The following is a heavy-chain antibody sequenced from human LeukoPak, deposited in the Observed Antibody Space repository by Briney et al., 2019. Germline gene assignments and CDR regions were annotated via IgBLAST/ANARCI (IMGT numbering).Heavy chain of an antibody. CDR2: IIPIFGTA. CDR3: ARLGSNDAFDI. Sequence: SVKVSCKASGGTFSSYAISWVRQAPGQGLEWMGRIIPIFGTANYAQKFQGRVTITTDESTSTAYMELSSLRSENTAVYYCARLGSNDAFDIWGQGTMVTVSS. D-gene: IGHD2-15*01. CDR1: GGTFSSYA. V-gene: IGHV1-69*05. J-gene: IGHJ3*02.